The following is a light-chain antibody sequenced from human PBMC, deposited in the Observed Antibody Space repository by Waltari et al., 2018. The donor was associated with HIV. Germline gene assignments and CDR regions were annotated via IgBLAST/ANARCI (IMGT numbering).Light chain of an antibody. J-gene: IGLJ1*01. Sequence: QSVLTQPPSVSGAPGQRVTISCTGSSPNIGAGYAVHRFQQLPGTAPKLLIYGNTNRPSGVPDRFSGSKSGTSASLAITGLQAEDEADYYCQSYDSGLSAYVFGTGTKVTVL. CDR3: QSYDSGLSAYV. V-gene: IGLV1-40*01. CDR2: GNT. CDR1: SPNIGAGYA.